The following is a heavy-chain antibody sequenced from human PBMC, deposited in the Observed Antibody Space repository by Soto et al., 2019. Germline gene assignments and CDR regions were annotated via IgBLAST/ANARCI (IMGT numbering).Heavy chain of an antibody. Sequence: GASVKVSCKASGYTFTGYYMPWVRPAPGQGLEWMVWINPNSGGTNYAQKFQGRVTMTRDTSISTAYMELSRLRSDDTAVYYCARDKPDSSSSPIDYWGQGTLVTVSS. CDR3: ARDKPDSSSSPIDY. V-gene: IGHV1-2*02. D-gene: IGHD6-6*01. CDR1: GYTFTGYY. CDR2: INPNSGGT. J-gene: IGHJ4*02.